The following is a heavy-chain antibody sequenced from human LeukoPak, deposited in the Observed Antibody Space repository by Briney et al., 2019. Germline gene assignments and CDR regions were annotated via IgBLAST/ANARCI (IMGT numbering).Heavy chain of an antibody. CDR2: INPNSGGT. CDR3: ARVPREGVVIPYCMDL. D-gene: IGHD3-22*01. J-gene: IGHJ6*02. Sequence: ASVKVSCKASGYTFTGYYMHWVRQAPGQGLEWMGCINPNSGGTNYAQKFQGRVTMTRDTSISTAYMELSRVRSDATAVYYCARVPREGVVIPYCMDLWGQGTTVTVSS. CDR1: GYTFTGYY. V-gene: IGHV1-2*02.